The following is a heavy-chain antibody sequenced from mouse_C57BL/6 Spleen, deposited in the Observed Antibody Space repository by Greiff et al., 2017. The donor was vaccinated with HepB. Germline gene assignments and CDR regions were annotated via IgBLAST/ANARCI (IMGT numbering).Heavy chain of an antibody. CDR1: GYTFTSYW. V-gene: IGHV1-64*01. D-gene: IGHD1-1*01. CDR3: ARGDYYGSSYLDAMDY. J-gene: IGHJ4*01. CDR2: IHPNSGST. Sequence: VQLQQPGAELVKPGASVKLSCKASGYTFTSYWMHWVKQRPGQGLEWIGMIHPNSGSTNYNEKFKSKATLTVDKSSSTAYMQLSSLTSEDSAVYYCARGDYYGSSYLDAMDYWGQGTSVTVSS.